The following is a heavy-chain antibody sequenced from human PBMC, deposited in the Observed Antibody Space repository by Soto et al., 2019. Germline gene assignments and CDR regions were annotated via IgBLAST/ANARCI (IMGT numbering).Heavy chain of an antibody. V-gene: IGHV4-30-4*08. D-gene: IGHD6-6*01. CDR2: IYHSGST. CDR3: ARERPDGARLDP. CDR1: GGSISSYY. J-gene: IGHJ5*02. Sequence: SETLSLTCTVSGGSISSYYWIWIRQPPGKGLEWIGYIYHSGSTYYNPSLKSRVTISVDTSKNQFSLKLSSVTAADTAVYYCARERPDGARLDPWGQGTLVTVSS.